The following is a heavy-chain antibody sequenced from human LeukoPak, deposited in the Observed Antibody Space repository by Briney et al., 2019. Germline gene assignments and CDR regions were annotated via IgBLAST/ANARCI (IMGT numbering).Heavy chain of an antibody. CDR3: ARPPFYCSGGSCPYYFDY. J-gene: IGHJ4*02. Sequence: PGGSLRLSCAASGFTFSSYWMSWVRQAPGKGLEWVANIKQDGSEKYYVDSVKGRFTISRDNAKNSLYLQMNSLRAEDTAVYYCARPPFYCSGGSCPYYFDYWGQGTLVTVSS. CDR1: GFTFSSYW. D-gene: IGHD2-15*01. CDR2: IKQDGSEK. V-gene: IGHV3-7*03.